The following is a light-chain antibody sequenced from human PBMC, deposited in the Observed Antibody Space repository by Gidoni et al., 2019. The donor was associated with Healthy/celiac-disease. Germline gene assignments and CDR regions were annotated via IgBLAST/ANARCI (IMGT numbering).Light chain of an antibody. CDR2: KDS. Sequence: SYELTQPPPVSVSPGQTARRTCSGEALPKHYAYWYQQKPGQAPVLVIYKDSERPSGIPERFSGSSSGTTVTLTISGVQAEDEADYYCQSADSSGTFYVFGTGTKVTVL. CDR1: ALPKHY. J-gene: IGLJ1*01. CDR3: QSADSSGTFYV. V-gene: IGLV3-25*03.